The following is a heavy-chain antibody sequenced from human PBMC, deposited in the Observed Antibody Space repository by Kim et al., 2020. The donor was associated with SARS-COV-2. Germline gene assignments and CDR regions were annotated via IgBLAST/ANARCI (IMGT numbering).Heavy chain of an antibody. J-gene: IGHJ4*02. D-gene: IGHD3-10*01. CDR3: AREKDHYYFDY. V-gene: IGHV4-59*01. CDR2: T. Sequence: TTYTPSLKSRGTISVDTSKNQFSLKLSSVTAADTAVYYCAREKDHYYFDYWGQGTLVTVSS.